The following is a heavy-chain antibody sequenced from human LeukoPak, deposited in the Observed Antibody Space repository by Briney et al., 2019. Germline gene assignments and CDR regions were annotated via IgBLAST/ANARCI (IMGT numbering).Heavy chain of an antibody. J-gene: IGHJ3*01. V-gene: IGHV3-74*01. CDR2: INSDGGDT. Sequence: GSLRLSCAASGFTFSNYWVHWVRQAPGKGLVWVSRINSDGGDTTYADSVKGRFTISRDNSKNTLYLQMFSLRPEDTAVYFCAKDLILWGQGTVVTVSS. CDR3: AKDLIL. CDR1: GFTFSNYW.